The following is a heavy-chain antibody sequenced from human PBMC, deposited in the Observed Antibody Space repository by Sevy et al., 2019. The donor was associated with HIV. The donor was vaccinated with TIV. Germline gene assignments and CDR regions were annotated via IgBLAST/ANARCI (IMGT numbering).Heavy chain of an antibody. CDR1: GFTFSSYG. CDR3: AKELGYCSSTSCQGEPHHGGDAFDI. D-gene: IGHD2-2*01. CDR2: ISYDGSNK. Sequence: GGSLRLSCAASGFTFSSYGMHWVRQAPGKGLEWVAVISYDGSNKYYADSVKGLFTISRDNSKNTLYLQMNSLRAEYTAVYYCAKELGYCSSTSCQGEPHHGGDAFDIWGPATMVTVSS. J-gene: IGHJ3*02. V-gene: IGHV3-30*18.